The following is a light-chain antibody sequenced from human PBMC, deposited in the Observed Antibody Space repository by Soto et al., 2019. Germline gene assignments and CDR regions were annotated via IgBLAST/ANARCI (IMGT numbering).Light chain of an antibody. Sequence: TQSPSTLSASVGDRATLSCSASQTVSSNYLAWCQQKPGQAXXLLIYGASSRATVIPDRFSGSGCGTDFTLTTSRLEPEDFAVYYCQQYGSSPSWTFGQGTKVDIK. CDR3: QQYGSSPSWT. CDR1: QTVSSNY. V-gene: IGKV3-20*01. CDR2: GAS. J-gene: IGKJ1*01.